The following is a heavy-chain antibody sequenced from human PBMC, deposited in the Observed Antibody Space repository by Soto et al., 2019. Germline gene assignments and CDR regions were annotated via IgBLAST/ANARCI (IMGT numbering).Heavy chain of an antibody. CDR2: IYPGDSDT. Sequence: GESMKISCKGSGYSFTSYWIGWVRQMPGKGLEWMGIIYPGDSDTRYSPSFQGQVTISADKSISTAYLQWSSLKASDTAMYYCPRPWATESVGNSGSGGDAVDMWGQGTTDTV. J-gene: IGHJ3*02. V-gene: IGHV5-51*01. CDR1: GYSFTSYW. CDR3: PRPWATESVGNSGSGGDAVDM. D-gene: IGHD4-4*01.